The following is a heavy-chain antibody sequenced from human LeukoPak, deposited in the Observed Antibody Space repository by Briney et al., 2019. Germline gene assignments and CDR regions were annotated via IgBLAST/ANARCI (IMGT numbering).Heavy chain of an antibody. J-gene: IGHJ3*02. CDR2: IRSKADGGTI. V-gene: IGHV3-15*01. CDR3: TTYSSKDAFDI. Sequence: GGSLRLSCGASGFTFRNVWMNWVRQAPGKGLEWVGRIRSKADGGTIDYAAPVKARFTISRDDSKNTMYLQMSSLKTEDTAVYYCTTYSSKDAFDIWGQGTMVTVSS. D-gene: IGHD6-13*01. CDR1: GFTFRNVW.